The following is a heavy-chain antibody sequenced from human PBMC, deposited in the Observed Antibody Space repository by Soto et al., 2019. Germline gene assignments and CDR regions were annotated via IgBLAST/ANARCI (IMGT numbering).Heavy chain of an antibody. Sequence: ASVKVSCKSSGYTFTSYGISWVRQAPGQGLEWMGWISAYNGNTNYAQKLQGRVTMTTDTSTSTAYMELRSLRAEDTAVYYCARGDDSSGYRLVWYFDLWGRGTLVTVSS. J-gene: IGHJ2*01. D-gene: IGHD3-22*01. V-gene: IGHV1-18*04. CDR1: GYTFTSYG. CDR2: ISAYNGNT. CDR3: ARGDDSSGYRLVWYFDL.